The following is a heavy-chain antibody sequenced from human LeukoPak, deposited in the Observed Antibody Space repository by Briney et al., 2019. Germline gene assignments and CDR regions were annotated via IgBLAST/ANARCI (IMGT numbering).Heavy chain of an antibody. V-gene: IGHV4-34*01. Sequence: GSLRLSCAASGFTFSDCAMHWVRQPPGKGLEWIGEINHSGSTNYNPSLKSRVTISVDTSKNQFSLKLSSVTAADTAVYYCARVYFDAFDIWGQGTMVTVSS. CDR1: GFTFSDCA. CDR2: INHSGST. J-gene: IGHJ3*02. CDR3: ARVYFDAFDI. D-gene: IGHD1-26*01.